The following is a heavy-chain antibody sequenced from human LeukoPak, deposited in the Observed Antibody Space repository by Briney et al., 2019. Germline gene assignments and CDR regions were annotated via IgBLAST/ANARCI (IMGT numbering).Heavy chain of an antibody. D-gene: IGHD1-26*01. CDR3: ARGRIVGAIGI. Sequence: SETLSLTCTVSGDSINNYYWSWIRQPPGKGLEWIGYIHYSGSTNYNPSLKSRVTISVDTSKNQFSLNLSSVTAADTAVYYCARGRIVGAIGIWGQGTMVTVSS. J-gene: IGHJ3*02. V-gene: IGHV4-59*01. CDR2: IHYSGST. CDR1: GDSINNYY.